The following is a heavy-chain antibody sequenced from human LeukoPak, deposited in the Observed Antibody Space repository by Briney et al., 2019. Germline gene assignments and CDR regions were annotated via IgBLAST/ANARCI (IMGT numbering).Heavy chain of an antibody. V-gene: IGHV1-69*13. CDR1: GGTFSSYA. J-gene: IGHJ6*02. D-gene: IGHD5-12*01. CDR2: IIPIFGTA. CDR3: ARDEIVATNYYYYGMDV. Sequence: SVKASCKASGGTFSSYAISWVRQAPGQGLEWMGGIIPIFGTANYAQKFQGRVTITADESTSTAYMELSSLRSEDTAVYYCARDEIVATNYYYYGMDVWGQGTTVTVSS.